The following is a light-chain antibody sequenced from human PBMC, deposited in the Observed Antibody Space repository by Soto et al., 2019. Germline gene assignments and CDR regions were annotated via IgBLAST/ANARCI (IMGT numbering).Light chain of an antibody. V-gene: IGKV3-20*01. CDR2: GAS. J-gene: IGKJ2*03. CDR3: QQFSSSPPYS. CDR1: QSVSSSY. Sequence: DIVLTQSPGTLSLSPGERATLSCRASQSVSSSYLAWYQQKPGQAPRLLIYGASRRATGIPDRFSGSGSGTDFTLTISRLEPEDFAVYYCQQFSSSPPYSFGQGTKLEIK.